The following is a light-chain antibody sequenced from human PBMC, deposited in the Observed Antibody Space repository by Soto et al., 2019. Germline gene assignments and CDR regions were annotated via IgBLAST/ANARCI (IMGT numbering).Light chain of an antibody. V-gene: IGKV3-20*01. CDR2: AAS. CDR3: QQYGSSPIT. Sequence: LSVAALSVTPSERATLSCRASQSVSSSHLAWYQHKPGQAPRLLIYAASSRATGSPDRFSGSGSGTEFTLTISRLESEDFGVYYCQQYGSSPITFGQGTRLEIK. CDR1: QSVSSSH. J-gene: IGKJ5*01.